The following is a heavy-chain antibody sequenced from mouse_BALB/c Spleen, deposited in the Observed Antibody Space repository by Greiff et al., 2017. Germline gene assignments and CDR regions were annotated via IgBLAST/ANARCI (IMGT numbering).Heavy chain of an antibody. CDR3: ARYDQAWFDY. D-gene: IGHD2-14*01. J-gene: IGHJ3*01. Sequence: VQVVESGAELVRPGSSVKISCKASGYAFSSYWMNWVKQRPGQGLEWIGQIYPGDGDTNYNGKFKGKATLTADKSSSTAYMQLSSLTSEDSAVYFCARYDQAWFDYWGQGTLVTVSA. CDR1: GYAFSSYW. CDR2: IYPGDGDT. V-gene: IGHV1-80*01.